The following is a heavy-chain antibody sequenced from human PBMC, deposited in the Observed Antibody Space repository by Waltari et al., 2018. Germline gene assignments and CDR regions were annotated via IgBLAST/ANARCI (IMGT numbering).Heavy chain of an antibody. V-gene: IGHV4-34*01. J-gene: IGHJ4*02. Sequence: QVQLQQWGAGLLKPSETLSLTCGESGASFGGFYWRWIRQAPGKGLEWSGDINHTGDSNRNPSLKSRLTISVDTSKRQVSLELTSVTPADTAVYYCGRARATSWCGYSVYWGQGTVVTVSS. CDR1: GASFGGFY. CDR2: INHTGDS. CDR3: GRARATSWCGYSVY. D-gene: IGHD2-2*01.